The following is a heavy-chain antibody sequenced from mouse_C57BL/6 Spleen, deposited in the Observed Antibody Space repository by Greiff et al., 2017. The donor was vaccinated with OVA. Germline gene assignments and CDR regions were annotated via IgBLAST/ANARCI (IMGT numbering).Heavy chain of an antibody. V-gene: IGHV1-20*01. J-gene: IGHJ2*01. CDR3: ARDDYDVGFDY. Sequence: EVQLQQSGPELVKPGDSVKISCKAPGYSFTGYFMNWVMQSHGKSLEWIGRINPYNGDTFYNQKFKGKATLTVDKSSSTAHMELRSLTSEDSAVYYCARDDYDVGFDYWGQGTTLTVSS. D-gene: IGHD2-4*01. CDR2: INPYNGDT. CDR1: GYSFTGYF.